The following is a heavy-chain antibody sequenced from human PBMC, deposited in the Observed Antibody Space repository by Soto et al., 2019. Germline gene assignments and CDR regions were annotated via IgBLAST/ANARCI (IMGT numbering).Heavy chain of an antibody. CDR3: ARERGIVVVIADVGGMDV. D-gene: IGHD3-22*01. V-gene: IGHV1-18*01. J-gene: IGHJ6*02. CDR2: ISAYNGNT. CDR1: GYTFTSYG. Sequence: ASVKVSCKASGYTFTSYGISWVRQAPGQGPEWMGWISAYNGNTNYAQKLQGRVTMTTDTSTSTAYMELRSLRSDDTAVYYCARERGIVVVIADVGGMDVWGQGTTVTVSS.